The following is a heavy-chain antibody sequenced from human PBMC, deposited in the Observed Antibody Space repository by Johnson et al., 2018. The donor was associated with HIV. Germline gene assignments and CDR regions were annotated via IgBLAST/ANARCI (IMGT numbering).Heavy chain of an antibody. CDR2: IYSGGST. D-gene: IGHD3-16*01. Sequence: VQLVESGGGLIQPGGSLRLSCAASGFTVSSNYMSWVRQAPGKGLEWVSIIYSGGSTYYAEAVKGRFIISRDNSKHTLYLQMNSLRAEDTAVYYCATPLGGWRWGDAFDVWGQGTMVTVSS. CDR3: ATPLGGWRWGDAFDV. V-gene: IGHV3-53*01. CDR1: GFTVSSNY. J-gene: IGHJ3*01.